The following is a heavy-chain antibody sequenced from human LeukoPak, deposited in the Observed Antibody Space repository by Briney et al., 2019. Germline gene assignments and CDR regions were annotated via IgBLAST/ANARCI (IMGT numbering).Heavy chain of an antibody. CDR2: IFYSGST. V-gene: IGHV4-59*08. J-gene: IGHJ4*02. D-gene: IGHD3-10*01. CDR3: ARDTFYYGFDY. Sequence: SETLSLTCTVSGVSIRSHYWSWIRQPPGEGLEWIGYIFYSGSTNYNPSLKSRVTISADTSNNQFSLKLSSVTAADTAVYYCARDTFYYGFDYWGQGTLVTVSS. CDR1: GVSIRSHY.